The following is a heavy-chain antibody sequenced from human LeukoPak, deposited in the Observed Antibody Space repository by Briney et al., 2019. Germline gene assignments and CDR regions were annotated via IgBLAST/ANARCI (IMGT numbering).Heavy chain of an antibody. V-gene: IGHV3-74*01. CDR2: LSPDGSAT. J-gene: IGHJ3*02. Sequence: GGSLRLSCAASGFTFSRHWMHWVRQSPGKGLIWVSHLSPDGSATNYADSVKGRFTISRDNPKNTLYLKMDSLRAEDTAVYYCARNGVDSTYDIWGQGTVVTVSS. D-gene: IGHD2-8*01. CDR3: ARNGVDSTYDI. CDR1: GFTFSRHW.